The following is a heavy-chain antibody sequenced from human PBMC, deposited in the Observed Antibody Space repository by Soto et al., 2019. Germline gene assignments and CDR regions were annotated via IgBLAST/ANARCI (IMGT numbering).Heavy chain of an antibody. D-gene: IGHD5-12*01. CDR3: AKGIVATIYYCYSGMDV. Sequence: PGGSLRLSCAASGFTFSSYAMSWVRQAPEKGLEWVSAISGSGGSTYYADSVKGRFTISRDNSKNTLYLQMNSLRAEDTAVYYCAKGIVATIYYCYSGMDVWGQGTTVTVSS. CDR1: GFTFSSYA. J-gene: IGHJ6*02. CDR2: ISGSGGST. V-gene: IGHV3-23*01.